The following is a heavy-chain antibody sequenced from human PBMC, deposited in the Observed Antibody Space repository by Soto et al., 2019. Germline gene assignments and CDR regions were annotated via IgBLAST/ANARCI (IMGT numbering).Heavy chain of an antibody. D-gene: IGHD3-3*01. V-gene: IGHV1-69*06. CDR2: ILHIFNNT. CDR1: GGTFSTYA. CDR3: ANDGVQFLYKRYFNT. Sequence: QVQLVQSGADVKKPGSSVRVSCKASGGTFSTYAINWVRQAPGHGLEWMGVILHIFNNTHYAQNFQGRVTIIANKSTSDSYLELSSLKSDDTAVYYCANDGVQFLYKRYFNTWGQGTQVTVSS. J-gene: IGHJ5*02.